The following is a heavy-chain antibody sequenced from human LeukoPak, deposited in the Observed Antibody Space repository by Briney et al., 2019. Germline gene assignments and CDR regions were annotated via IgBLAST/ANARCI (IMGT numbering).Heavy chain of an antibody. CDR2: ISGSGGST. Sequence: GGSLRLSCAASGFTFSSYAMSWVRQAPGKGLEWVSAISGSGGSTYYADSVKGRFTISRDNSKNTLYLQMNSLRAEDTAVYYCAKDIVSYDILTGYYDNWFDPWGQGTLVTVSS. V-gene: IGHV3-23*01. J-gene: IGHJ5*02. CDR1: GFTFSSYA. D-gene: IGHD3-9*01. CDR3: AKDIVSYDILTGYYDNWFDP.